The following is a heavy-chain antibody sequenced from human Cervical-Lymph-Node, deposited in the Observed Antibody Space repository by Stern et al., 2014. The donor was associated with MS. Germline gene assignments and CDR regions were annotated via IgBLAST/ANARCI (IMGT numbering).Heavy chain of an antibody. D-gene: IGHD1-26*01. J-gene: IGHJ4*02. Sequence: VQLVESGGDLVKPGGTLRLSCAASGLTFSDYYITWIRQAPGKGPEWDSHISSSGSTTFYADSVKGRFTVSRDNAKNSVYLQMNSLTADDTAVYYCARGGRGTSYYWQYWGQGTLVTVSS. V-gene: IGHV3-11*01. CDR2: ISSSGSTT. CDR1: GLTFSDYY. CDR3: ARGGRGTSYYWQY.